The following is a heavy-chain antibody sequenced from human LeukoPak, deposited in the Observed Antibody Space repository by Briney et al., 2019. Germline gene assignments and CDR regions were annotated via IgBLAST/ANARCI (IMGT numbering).Heavy chain of an antibody. CDR2: ISSSGSTI. J-gene: IGHJ4*02. D-gene: IGHD5-18*01. CDR1: GFTFSSYE. Sequence: QPGGSLRLSCAASGFTFSSYEMNWVRQAPGKGLEWVSYISSSGSTIYYADSVKGRFTISRDNAKNSLYLQMNSLRADDTAVYYCARGSTATVKGYFDYWGQGTLATVSS. V-gene: IGHV3-48*03. CDR3: ARGSTATVKGYFDY.